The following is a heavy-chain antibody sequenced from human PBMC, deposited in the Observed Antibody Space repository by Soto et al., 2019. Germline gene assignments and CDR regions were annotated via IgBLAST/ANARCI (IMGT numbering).Heavy chain of an antibody. V-gene: IGHV3-13*05. D-gene: IGHD3-9*01. J-gene: IGHJ6*02. CDR2: IGTAGDP. Sequence: PGGSLRLSCAASRFTFSSYDMHWVRQATGKGLEWVSAIGTAGDPYYPGSVKGRFTISRENAKNSSYLQMNSLRAGDTAVYYCARGNYDILTGSSPMDVWGQGTTVTVSS. CDR1: RFTFSSYD. CDR3: ARGNYDILTGSSPMDV.